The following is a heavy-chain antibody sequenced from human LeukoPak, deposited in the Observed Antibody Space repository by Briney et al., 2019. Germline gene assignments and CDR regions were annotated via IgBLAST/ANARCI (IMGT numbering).Heavy chain of an antibody. CDR3: ARVEVTFGGVIANFDY. CDR2: IYYSGST. D-gene: IGHD3-16*02. CDR1: GGSISSYY. V-gene: IGHV4-59*01. J-gene: IGHJ4*02. Sequence: SETLSLTCTVSGGSISSYYWSWIRQPPGKGLEWIGYIYYSGSTNYNPSLKSRVTISVDPSKNQFSLKLSSVNAADTAVYCCARVEVTFGGVIANFDYWGQGTLVTVSS.